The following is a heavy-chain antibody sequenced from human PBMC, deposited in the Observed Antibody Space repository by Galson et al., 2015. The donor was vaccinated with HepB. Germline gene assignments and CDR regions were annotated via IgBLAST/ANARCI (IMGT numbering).Heavy chain of an antibody. CDR3: VRSRYTTSWFDY. D-gene: IGHD6-13*01. J-gene: IGHJ4*02. CDR2: INSDETTI. Sequence: SLRLSCAASGLTFSSYWMHWVRRAPGKGLVWVSRINSDETTITYADSVKGRFTISRDNAKNTLYLQLNSLRAEDTALYYCVRSRYTTSWFDYWGQGTLVTVSS. CDR1: GLTFSSYW. V-gene: IGHV3-74*01.